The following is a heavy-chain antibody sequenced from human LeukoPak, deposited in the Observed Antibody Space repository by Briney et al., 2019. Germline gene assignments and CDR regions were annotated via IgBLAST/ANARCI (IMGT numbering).Heavy chain of an antibody. V-gene: IGHV3-53*01. Sequence: GGSLRLSCAASGFTVSSNYMSWVRQAPGKGLEWVSVIYSGGSTYYADSVKGRFTISRDNSKNTLYLQMNSLRAEDTAVYYCANQRSSWYMDWFDPWGQGTLVTVSS. J-gene: IGHJ5*02. CDR1: GFTVSSNY. D-gene: IGHD6-13*01. CDR2: IYSGGST. CDR3: ANQRSSWYMDWFDP.